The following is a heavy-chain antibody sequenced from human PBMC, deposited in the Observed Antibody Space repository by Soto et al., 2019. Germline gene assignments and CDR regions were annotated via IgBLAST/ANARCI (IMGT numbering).Heavy chain of an antibody. Sequence: ASETLSLTCTVSGGSISSGDYCWSWIRQPPGKGLEWIGYIYYSGSTYYNPSLKSRVTISVDTSKNQFSLKLSSVTAADTAVYYCARDVRGDIVVVPAAMDWYDPWGQGTLVTVSS. CDR3: ARDVRGDIVVVPAAMDWYDP. V-gene: IGHV4-30-4*01. D-gene: IGHD2-2*01. CDR1: GGSISSGDYC. CDR2: IYYSGST. J-gene: IGHJ5*02.